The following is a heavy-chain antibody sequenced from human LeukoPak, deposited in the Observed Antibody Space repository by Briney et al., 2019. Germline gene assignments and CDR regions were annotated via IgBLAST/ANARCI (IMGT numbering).Heavy chain of an antibody. V-gene: IGHV1-69*05. J-gene: IGHJ4*02. Sequence: SVKVSCKASGGTFSSYAISWVRQAPGQGLEWMGGIIPISGTANYAQKFQGRVTITTDESTSTAYMELSSLRSEDTAVYYCARGYYDSSGYCHFGYWGQGTLVTVSS. CDR3: ARGYYDSSGYCHFGY. CDR2: IIPISGTA. D-gene: IGHD3-22*01. CDR1: GGTFSSYA.